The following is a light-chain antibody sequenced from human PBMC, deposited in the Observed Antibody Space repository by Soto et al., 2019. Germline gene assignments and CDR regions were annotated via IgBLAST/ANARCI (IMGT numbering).Light chain of an antibody. CDR2: GAS. Sequence: MVLTQSPGTLSLSPGERATLSCRATQSVYSDFLAWYQQKPGQAPRLLIYGASSRATGIPDRFSGSGSGTDLTLTISRLEAEDFEVYYCQQYCSSPLTFGGGTKVVIK. CDR1: QSVYSDF. CDR3: QQYCSSPLT. V-gene: IGKV3-20*01. J-gene: IGKJ4*01.